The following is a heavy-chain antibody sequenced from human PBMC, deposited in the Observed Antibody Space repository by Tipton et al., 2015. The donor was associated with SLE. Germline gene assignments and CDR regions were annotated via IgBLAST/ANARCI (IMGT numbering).Heavy chain of an antibody. CDR3: ARDREVTRLFDY. V-gene: IGHV4-61*09. CDR1: GGSISSGSDY. J-gene: IGHJ4*02. D-gene: IGHD2-21*02. Sequence: TLSLTCTVSGGSISSGSDYWSWIRQPAGKGLEWIGYIYTSGSTNYNPSLKSRVTISVDTSKNQFSLKLSSVTAADTAVYYCARDREVTRLFDYWGQGTLVTVSS. CDR2: IYTSGST.